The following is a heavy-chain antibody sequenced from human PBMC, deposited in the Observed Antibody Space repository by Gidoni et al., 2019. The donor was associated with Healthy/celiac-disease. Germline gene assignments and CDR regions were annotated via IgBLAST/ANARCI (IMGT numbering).Heavy chain of an antibody. Sequence: EVQLLESGGGLVQPGGSLRLSCAASGFTFSSYAMSWVRPAPGEWLEWVSAISGSGGSTYYADSVKGRFTISRDNSKNTLYLQMNSLRAEDTAVYYCAKSDGRYYDILTGYYDYWGQGTLFTVSS. V-gene: IGHV3-23*01. CDR2: ISGSGGST. J-gene: IGHJ4*02. CDR3: AKSDGRYYDILTGYYDY. CDR1: GFTFSSYA. D-gene: IGHD3-9*01.